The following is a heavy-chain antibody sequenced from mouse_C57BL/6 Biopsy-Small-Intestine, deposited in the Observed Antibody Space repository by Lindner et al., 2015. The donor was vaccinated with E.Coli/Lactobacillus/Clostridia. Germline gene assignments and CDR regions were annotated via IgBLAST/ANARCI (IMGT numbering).Heavy chain of an antibody. Sequence: SVKVSCKASGGAFTSYAISWVRQAPGQGLEWMGGLIPIFNTANYAQKFQGRVTITADESTSTAYMELSSLRSEDTAVYYCASDGSGSYYMTLDYWGQGSLVTVSS. CDR2: LIPIFNTA. J-gene: IGHJ4*01. CDR3: ASDGSGSYYMTLDY. D-gene: IGHD2-12*01. V-gene: IGHV1-81*01. CDR1: GGAFTSYA.